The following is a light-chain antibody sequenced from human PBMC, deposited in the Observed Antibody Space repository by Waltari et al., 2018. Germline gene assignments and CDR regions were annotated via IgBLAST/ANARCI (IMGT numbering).Light chain of an antibody. CDR1: PSTIGNYS. J-gene: IGLJ3*02. CDR2: DNN. Sequence: QSVLTQPPSVSAAPGQQVTISCPARPSTIGNYSVTWYHQLPGAAPKLLIYDNNKRPSGIPDRFSASKSGTSATLGITGLQIGDEADYYCATWDNSLTDVVFGGGTKLTVL. CDR3: ATWDNSLTDVV. V-gene: IGLV1-51*01.